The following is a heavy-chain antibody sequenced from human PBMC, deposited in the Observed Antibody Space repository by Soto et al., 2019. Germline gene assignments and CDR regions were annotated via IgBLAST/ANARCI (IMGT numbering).Heavy chain of an antibody. CDR2: INPSGGST. V-gene: IGHV1-46*01. Sequence: ASVTVSCQASLYTLTIYDMHCVRQAPGHGLEWNRIINPSGGSTSYAQKFQGRVTMTRDTSTSTVYMELSSLRSEDTAVYYCARDYGHQYYDFWSGYYASLRSNWFDPWGQGNRVTVSA. D-gene: IGHD3-3*01. CDR3: ARDYGHQYYDFWSGYYASLRSNWFDP. CDR1: LYTLTIYD. J-gene: IGHJ5*02.